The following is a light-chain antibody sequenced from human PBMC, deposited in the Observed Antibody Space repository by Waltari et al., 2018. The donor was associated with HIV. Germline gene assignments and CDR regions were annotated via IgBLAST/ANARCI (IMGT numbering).Light chain of an antibody. CDR3: QSADSSGTYWV. CDR1: ALPKQY. Sequence: SYELTQPPSVSVSPGQTARITCSGDALPKQYAYWYQQKSGQAPILVIYKDTERPSGIPERCSGSSSGTTVTLTISGVQAEDEADYYCQSADSSGTYWVFGGGTKLTVL. CDR2: KDT. J-gene: IGLJ3*02. V-gene: IGLV3-25*03.